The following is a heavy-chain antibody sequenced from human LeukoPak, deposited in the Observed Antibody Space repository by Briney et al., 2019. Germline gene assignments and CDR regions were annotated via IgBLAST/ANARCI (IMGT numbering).Heavy chain of an antibody. CDR1: GYTFTSYG. Sequence: ASVTVSCKASGYTFTSYGISWVRQAPGQGLEWMGWISAYNGNTNYAQKLQGRVTMTTDTSTSTAYMELRSLRSDDTAVYYCARDIVVVPAANAPYYYYYGMDVWGQGTTVTVSS. CDR3: ARDIVVVPAANAPYYYYYGMDV. J-gene: IGHJ6*02. D-gene: IGHD2-2*01. V-gene: IGHV1-18*01. CDR2: ISAYNGNT.